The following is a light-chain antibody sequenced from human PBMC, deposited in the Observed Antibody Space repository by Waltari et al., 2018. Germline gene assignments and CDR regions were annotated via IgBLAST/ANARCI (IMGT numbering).Light chain of an antibody. CDR2: GNS. CDR1: SSNIGAGYD. J-gene: IGLJ2*01. Sequence: QSVLTQPPSVSGAPGQRVTISCTGSSSNIGAGYDVNWYQLFPGTAPKLLICGNSNRPSGAPARFSGSKSGTSASLASTGLQAEDEADYYCQSYDSSLSGYVVFGGGTKLTVL. V-gene: IGLV1-40*01. CDR3: QSYDSSLSGYVV.